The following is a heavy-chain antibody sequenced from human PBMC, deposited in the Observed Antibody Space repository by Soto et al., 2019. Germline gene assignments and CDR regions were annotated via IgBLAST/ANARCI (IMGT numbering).Heavy chain of an antibody. J-gene: IGHJ4*02. CDR2: IRNKADKYAT. D-gene: IGHD2-21*01. V-gene: IGHV3-73*02. CDR1: GLTFSASA. Sequence: EVQLVESGGGLVQPGGSLKLYCVASGLTFSASAMPWVRQASGKGLEWVGRIRNKADKYATVYAAPVQGRFTISRDDSKSMAYLQMNSLKTEDTAVYYRCRHDARWGSFDYWGQGTLVTVSS. CDR3: CRHDARWGSFDY.